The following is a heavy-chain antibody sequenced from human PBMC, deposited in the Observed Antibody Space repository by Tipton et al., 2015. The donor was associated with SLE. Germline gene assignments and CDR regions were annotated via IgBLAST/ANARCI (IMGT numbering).Heavy chain of an antibody. CDR2: INHSGST. CDR1: GGSFSGYY. Sequence: TLSLTCAVYGGSFSGYYWSWIRQPPGKGLEWIGEINHSGSTNYNPSLKSRVTISVDTSKNQFSLKLSSVTAAATAVYYCARGGGAAGNYFDYWGQGTLVTVSS. CDR3: ARGGGAAGNYFDY. D-gene: IGHD6-13*01. J-gene: IGHJ4*02. V-gene: IGHV4-34*01.